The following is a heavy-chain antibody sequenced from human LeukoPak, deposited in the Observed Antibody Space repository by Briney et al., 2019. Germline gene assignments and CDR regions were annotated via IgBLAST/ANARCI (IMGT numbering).Heavy chain of an antibody. CDR1: GFTFSSYW. CDR2: IKQDGSEK. J-gene: IGHJ5*02. Sequence: GGSLRLSCAASGFTFSSYWMSWVRQAPGKGLEWVANIKQDGSEKYYVDSVKGRFTISRDNAKNSLYLQMNSLRAEDTAVYYCARDYIAAAGLNWFDPWGQGTLVTVSS. D-gene: IGHD6-13*01. V-gene: IGHV3-7*01. CDR3: ARDYIAAAGLNWFDP.